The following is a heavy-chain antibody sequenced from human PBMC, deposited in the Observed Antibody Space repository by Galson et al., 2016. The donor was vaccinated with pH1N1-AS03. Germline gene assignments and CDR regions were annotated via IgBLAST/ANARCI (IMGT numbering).Heavy chain of an antibody. D-gene: IGHD5-24*01. J-gene: IGHJ5*02. CDR1: GDSFSKYV. V-gene: IGHV1-69*04. CDR3: AHNQANGYNDCFDP. Sequence: SVKVSCKASGDSFSKYVISWVRQAPGQGLQWMGRIIPNLGVTNYAQRSQARVTITAAKTSNTVYMQVTHLTSEDTAIYYCAHNQANGYNDCFDPWGQGTLVTVSS. CDR2: IIPNLGVT.